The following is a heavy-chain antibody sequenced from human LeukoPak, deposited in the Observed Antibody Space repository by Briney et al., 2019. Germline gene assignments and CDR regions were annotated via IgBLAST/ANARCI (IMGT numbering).Heavy chain of an antibody. V-gene: IGHV4-38-2*01. CDR1: GYSISSGYY. D-gene: IGHD3-3*01. J-gene: IGHJ4*02. CDR3: ARQSYDFWSGYFLDY. CDR2: IYHSGST. Sequence: PSETLSLTCAVSGYSISSGYYCGWIRQPPGKGLEWIGSIYHSGSTYYNPSLKSRVTISVDTSKNQFSLKLSSVTAADTAVYYCARQSYDFWSGYFLDYWGQGTLVTVSS.